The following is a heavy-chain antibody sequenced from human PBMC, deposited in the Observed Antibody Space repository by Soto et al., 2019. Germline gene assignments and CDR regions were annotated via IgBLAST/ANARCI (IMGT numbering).Heavy chain of an antibody. CDR3: ARGPLNYDFWSGYYY. CDR2: TYYRSKWYN. Sequence: SQTLSLTCAISGDSVSSNSAAWNWIRQSPSRGLEWLGRTYYRSKWYNDYPVSVKSRITINPDTSKNQFSLQLNSVTPEDTAVYYCARGPLNYDFWSGYYYWGQGTLVTVSS. D-gene: IGHD3-3*01. V-gene: IGHV6-1*01. J-gene: IGHJ4*02. CDR1: GDSVSSNSAA.